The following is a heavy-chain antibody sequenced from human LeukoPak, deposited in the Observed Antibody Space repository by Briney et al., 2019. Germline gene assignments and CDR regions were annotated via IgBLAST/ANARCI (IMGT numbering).Heavy chain of an antibody. CDR2: IVVGSGNT. V-gene: IGHV1-58*02. J-gene: IGHJ4*02. CDR1: GFTFTSSA. D-gene: IGHD3-3*01. CDR3: AAGTDFWSGYYPAY. Sequence: ASVKVSCKASGFTFTSSAMQWVRQARGQRLEWIGWIVVGSGNTNYAQKFQERVTITRDVSTSTAYMELSSLRSEDTAVYYCAAGTDFWSGYYPAYWGQGTLVTVSS.